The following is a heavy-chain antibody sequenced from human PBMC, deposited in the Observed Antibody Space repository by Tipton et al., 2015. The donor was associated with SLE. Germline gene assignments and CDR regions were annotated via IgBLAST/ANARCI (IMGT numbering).Heavy chain of an antibody. J-gene: IGHJ4*02. Sequence: LRLSCSVSGGSIRSNYWIWIRQPPGKGLEWIGYIYSSGSTNYNPSLKSRVTISIDVSKNQFSLKLPSVTAADTAVYYCARIHWGSNYWGQGTLITVSS. CDR1: GGSIRSNY. CDR3: ARIHWGSNY. CDR2: IYSSGST. V-gene: IGHV4-59*08. D-gene: IGHD7-27*01.